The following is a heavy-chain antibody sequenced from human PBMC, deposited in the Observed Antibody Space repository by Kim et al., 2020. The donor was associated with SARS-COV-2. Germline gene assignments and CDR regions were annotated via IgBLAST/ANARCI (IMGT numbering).Heavy chain of an antibody. D-gene: IGHD3-3*01. V-gene: IGHV4-61*01. CDR2: IYYSGNT. J-gene: IGHJ4*02. Sequence: SETLSLTCTVTGGSVSSGSYFWSWIRQPPGKGLEWIGYIYYSGNTNYNPSLKSRVTMSVDTSKTQFPLKLRSVTAADTAVYYCARAPNDFWSGYPYYFDYWGQGTLVTVSS. CDR1: GGSVSSGSYF. CDR3: ARAPNDFWSGYPYYFDY.